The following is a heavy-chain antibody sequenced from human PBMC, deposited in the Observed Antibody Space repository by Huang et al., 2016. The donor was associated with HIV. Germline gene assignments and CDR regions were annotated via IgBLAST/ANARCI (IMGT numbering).Heavy chain of an antibody. Sequence: EVQLVQSGVEVTKPGESLKISCKGSGFSFTSYWIGWVRQMPGKGLEWMSIIVPGKSNTIYSPAFQGQVTNSADKYTGTAYLQWSSLKASDSAIYYCAIHDSNDFTFDDWGQGTLVAVSS. J-gene: IGHJ4*02. CDR1: GFSFTSYW. D-gene: IGHD5-18*01. V-gene: IGHV5-51*03. CDR3: AIHDSNDFTFDD. CDR2: IVPGKSNT.